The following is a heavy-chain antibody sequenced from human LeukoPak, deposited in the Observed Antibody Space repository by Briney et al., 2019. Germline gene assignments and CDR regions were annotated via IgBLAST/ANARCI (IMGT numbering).Heavy chain of an antibody. V-gene: IGHV3-66*01. CDR1: GFAFSDYS. CDR2: IYSGGST. Sequence: GGSLRLSCAASGFAFSDYSMNWVRQAPGKGLEWVSVIYSGGSTYYADSVKGRFTISRDNSKNTLYLQMNSLRAEDTAVYYCARVSWVVAATATDYWGQGTLVTVSS. CDR3: ARVSWVVAATATDY. D-gene: IGHD2-15*01. J-gene: IGHJ4*02.